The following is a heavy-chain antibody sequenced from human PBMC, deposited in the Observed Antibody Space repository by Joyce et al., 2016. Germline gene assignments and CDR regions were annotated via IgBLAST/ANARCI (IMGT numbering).Heavy chain of an antibody. D-gene: IGHD5-12*01. J-gene: IGHJ4*02. CDR1: GFSLSTRGVG. V-gene: IGHV2-5*02. CDR3: AHRPNSGYDPSAFDF. CDR2: IYWDDDK. Sequence: FSGFSLSTRGVGVGWIRQPPGKALEWLALIYWDDDKRYSPSLKSRLTITKDTSRNQVVLTMTNMDPGDTATYYCAHRPNSGYDPSAFDFWGQGTLVTVSS.